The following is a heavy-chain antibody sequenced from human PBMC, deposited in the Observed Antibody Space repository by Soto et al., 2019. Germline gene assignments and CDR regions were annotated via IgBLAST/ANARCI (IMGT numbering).Heavy chain of an antibody. CDR2: IRSKSNGGTA. Sequence: GGSLRLSCIGSGLIFGDYAMSWFRQSPGKGLEWVGLIRSKSNGGTAEYAASVKGRFTISRDDSKSIAYLQMNSLKTADTALYYCSRSLFGGYGLDVWGQGTTVTVSS. CDR1: GLIFGDYA. V-gene: IGHV3-49*03. J-gene: IGHJ6*02. D-gene: IGHD3-10*01. CDR3: SRSLFGGYGLDV.